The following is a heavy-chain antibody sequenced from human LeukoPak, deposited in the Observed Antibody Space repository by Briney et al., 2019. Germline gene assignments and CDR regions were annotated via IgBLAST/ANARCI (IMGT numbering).Heavy chain of an antibody. CDR1: GFTVSSNY. V-gene: IGHV3-66*01. CDR3: ARAVRYCSGGSCYSLIYGMDV. D-gene: IGHD2-15*01. J-gene: IGHJ6*02. Sequence: GGSLRLSCAASGFTVSSNYMSWVRQAPGKGLEWVSVIYSGGSTYYADSVKGRFTISRDNSKNTLYLQMNSLRAEDTAAYYCARAVRYCSGGSCYSLIYGMDVWGQGTTVTVSS. CDR2: IYSGGST.